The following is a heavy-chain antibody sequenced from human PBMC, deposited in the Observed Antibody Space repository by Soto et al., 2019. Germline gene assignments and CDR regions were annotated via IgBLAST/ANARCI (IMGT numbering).Heavy chain of an antibody. D-gene: IGHD1-26*01. V-gene: IGHV1-69*01. CDR2: IIPIFGTA. J-gene: IGHJ6*02. CDR3: ARVVGMATISYYYGVDV. CDR1: GCTFSSYA. Sequence: GPAVKVPCTASGCTFSSYAISWVRQAPGQGLEWMGGIIPIFGTATYAQKFQGRVTITADESTSTAYMELSSLRSEDTAVYYCARVVGMATISYYYGVDVWGQGTTVTVSS.